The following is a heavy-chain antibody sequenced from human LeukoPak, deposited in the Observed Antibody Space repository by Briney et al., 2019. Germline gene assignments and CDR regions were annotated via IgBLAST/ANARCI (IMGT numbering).Heavy chain of an antibody. D-gene: IGHD6-19*01. CDR2: IYYSGST. CDR3: ARASYSSGWSDY. J-gene: IGHJ4*02. V-gene: IGHV4-39*07. CDR1: SGSISSSSYY. Sequence: SETLSLTCTVSSGSISSSSYYWGWIRQPPGKGLKWIGSIYYSGSTYYNPSLKSRVTISVDTSKNQFSLKLNSVTAADTAVYYCARASYSSGWSDYWGQGTLVTVSS.